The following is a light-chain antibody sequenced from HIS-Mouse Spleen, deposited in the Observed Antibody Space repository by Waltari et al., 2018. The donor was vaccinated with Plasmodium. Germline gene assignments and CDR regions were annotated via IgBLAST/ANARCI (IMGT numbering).Light chain of an antibody. CDR3: QQYYSYPWT. Sequence: AIRMTQSPSSFSASTGDRVTLTCRASQGISSYLAWYQQKPGKAPKLLIYAASTLQRGVPSRFSGSGSGTDFTLTISCLQSEDFATYYCQQYYSYPWTFGQGTKVEIK. V-gene: IGKV1-8*01. CDR2: AAS. CDR1: QGISSY. J-gene: IGKJ1*01.